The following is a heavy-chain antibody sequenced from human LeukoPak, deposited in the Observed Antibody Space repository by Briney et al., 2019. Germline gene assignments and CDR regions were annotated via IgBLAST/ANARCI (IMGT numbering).Heavy chain of an antibody. CDR1: GFTFSSYE. J-gene: IGHJ4*02. D-gene: IGHD2-15*01. CDR2: ISSSGSTI. CDR3: AREARKVNKLLLDY. Sequence: GGSLRLSCAASGFTFSSYEMNWVRQAPGKGLEWVSYISSSGSTIYYADSVKGRFTISRDNAKNSLYLQMNSLRAEDTAVYYCAREARKVNKLLLDYWGQGTLVTVSS. V-gene: IGHV3-48*03.